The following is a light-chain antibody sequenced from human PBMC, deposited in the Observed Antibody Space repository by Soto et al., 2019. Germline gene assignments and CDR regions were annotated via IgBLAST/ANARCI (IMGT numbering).Light chain of an antibody. CDR2: KAS. Sequence: DIQMTQSPSTRSASVGDRVTSTCLASQSISSWLAWYQQKPGKAPNLLIYKASTLESGVPSRFSGSGSGTEFTLTISSVQPDDFATYYCQQYKSYPLTFGGGTKVDIK. J-gene: IGKJ4*01. CDR1: QSISSW. CDR3: QQYKSYPLT. V-gene: IGKV1-5*03.